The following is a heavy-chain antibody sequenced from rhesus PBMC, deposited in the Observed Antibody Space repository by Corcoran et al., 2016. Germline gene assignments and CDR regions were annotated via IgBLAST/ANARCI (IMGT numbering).Heavy chain of an antibody. Sequence: QVQLQESGPGLVNPSETLSLPCAVSGGSISSTYWCWIRPPPGPGLEWSGRISGSGGSTDYNPALKSRVTISTDTSKNQFSLRLSSVTAADTAVYYCARVEWIAGTIRDYWGQGVLVTVSS. V-gene: IGHV4-173*01. J-gene: IGHJ4*01. CDR3: ARVEWIAGTIRDY. CDR1: GGSISSTY. CDR2: ISGSGGST. D-gene: IGHD3-16*01.